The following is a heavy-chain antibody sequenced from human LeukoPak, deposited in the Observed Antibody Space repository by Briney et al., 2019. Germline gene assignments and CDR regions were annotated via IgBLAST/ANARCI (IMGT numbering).Heavy chain of an antibody. CDR2: IYSSGST. CDR3: ARNPVTGSNPKFDY. D-gene: IGHD3-9*01. CDR1: GDSITNYY. J-gene: IGHJ4*02. V-gene: IGHV4-4*07. Sequence: SETLSHTCTVSGDSITNYYWSWIRQPAGKGLEWIGRIYSSGSTNYNPSLKRRVTMSIDTSKNQFSLELTSVTAADTAVYYCARNPVTGSNPKFDYWGQGTLVTVSS.